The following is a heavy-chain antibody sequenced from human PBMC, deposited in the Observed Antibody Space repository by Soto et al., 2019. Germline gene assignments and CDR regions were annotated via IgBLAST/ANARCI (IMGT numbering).Heavy chain of an antibody. CDR2: ISSSSSTI. V-gene: IGHV3-48*01. CDR3: AREGPIGYCTNGVCYTAAYFDY. D-gene: IGHD2-8*01. CDR1: GFTFSSYS. J-gene: IGHJ4*02. Sequence: GGSLRLSCAASGFTFSSYSMNWVRQAPGKGLEWVSYISSSSSTIYYADSVKGRFTISRDNAKNSLYLQMNSLRAEDTAVYYCAREGPIGYCTNGVCYTAAYFDYWAQGTLVTVSS.